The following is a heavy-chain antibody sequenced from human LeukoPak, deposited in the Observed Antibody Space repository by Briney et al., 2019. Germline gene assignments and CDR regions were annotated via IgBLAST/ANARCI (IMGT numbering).Heavy chain of an antibody. Sequence: SETLSLTCTVSGGSMSSYYWSWIRQPPGKGLEWIGSIYYSGSTNYNPSLKSRVTISVDTSKNQFSLKLSSVTAADTAVYYCARFVTGDGAFDIWGQGTMVTVSS. CDR1: GGSMSSYY. D-gene: IGHD7-27*01. CDR3: ARFVTGDGAFDI. V-gene: IGHV4-59*08. J-gene: IGHJ3*02. CDR2: IYYSGST.